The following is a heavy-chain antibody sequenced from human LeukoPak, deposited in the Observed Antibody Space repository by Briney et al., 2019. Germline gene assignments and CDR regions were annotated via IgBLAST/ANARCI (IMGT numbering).Heavy chain of an antibody. Sequence: GGSLRLSCAASGFTFSSYSMNWVRQAPGKGLEWVSVIYSGGSTYYADSVKGRFTISRDNSKNTLYLQMNSLRAEDTAVYYCARDRGGSGYDWEGDYWGQGTLVTVSS. D-gene: IGHD5-12*01. J-gene: IGHJ4*02. V-gene: IGHV3-53*01. CDR1: GFTFSSYS. CDR2: IYSGGST. CDR3: ARDRGGSGYDWEGDY.